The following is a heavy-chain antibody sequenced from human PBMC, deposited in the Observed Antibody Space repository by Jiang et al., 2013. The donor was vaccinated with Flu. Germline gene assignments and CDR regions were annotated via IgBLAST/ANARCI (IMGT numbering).Heavy chain of an antibody. CDR1: GSISSGGYY. Sequence: GSISSGGYYWSWIRQHPGKGLEWIGYIYYSGSTYYNPSLKSRVTISVDTSKNQFSLKLSSVTAADTAVYYCATHRLVSGGGGYGDYPLGWYFDLWGRGTLVTVSS. CDR3: ATHRLVSGGGGYGDYPLGWYFDL. V-gene: IGHV4-31*02. D-gene: IGHD4-17*01. J-gene: IGHJ2*01. CDR2: IYYSGST.